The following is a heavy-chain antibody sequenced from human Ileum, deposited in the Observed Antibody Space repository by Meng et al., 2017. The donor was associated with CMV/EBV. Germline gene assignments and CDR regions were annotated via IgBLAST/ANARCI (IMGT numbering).Heavy chain of an antibody. Sequence: GRLVGSGGGWFQPGRSLGLSCATPGFTFSSYAMHWVRQAPGKGLEWVAVISYDGSNKYYADSVKGRFTISRDNSKNTLYLQMNSLRAEDTAVYYCARDRSLSGSYCGYWGQGTLVTVSS. CDR2: ISYDGSNK. V-gene: IGHV3-30-3*01. D-gene: IGHD1-26*01. J-gene: IGHJ4*02. CDR3: ARDRSLSGSYCGY. CDR1: GFTFSSYA.